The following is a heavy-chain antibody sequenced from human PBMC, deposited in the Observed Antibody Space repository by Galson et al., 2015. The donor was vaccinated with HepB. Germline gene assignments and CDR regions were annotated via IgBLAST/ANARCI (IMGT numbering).Heavy chain of an antibody. CDR2: ISYDGDNK. D-gene: IGHD6-13*01. Sequence: SLRLSCAASGFTFSNYGIHWVRQAPGKGLEWVAVISYDGDNKYYGDSVKGRFTISRDNSKNTLYLLMNSLTVEDTAVYYCAKGVTSWYYKYAMDVWGQGTTVTVSS. J-gene: IGHJ6*02. V-gene: IGHV3-30*18. CDR1: GFTFSNYG. CDR3: AKGVTSWYYKYAMDV.